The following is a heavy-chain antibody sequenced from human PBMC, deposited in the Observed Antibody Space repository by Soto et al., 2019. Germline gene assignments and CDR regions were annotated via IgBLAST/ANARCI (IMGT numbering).Heavy chain of an antibody. D-gene: IGHD3-10*01. CDR2: IKSKTDGGTT. Sequence: GGSLRLSCGASGFTFTNAWMSWVRQPPGKGLDWDGRIKSKTDGGTTDYATPVKGRFSISRDDSKNTLYLQLNSLKTEDTAIYYCATSNYYESGTFPQAPFDYWGQGTLVTVSS. J-gene: IGHJ4*02. CDR1: GFTFTNAW. V-gene: IGHV3-15*01. CDR3: ATSNYYESGTFPQAPFDY.